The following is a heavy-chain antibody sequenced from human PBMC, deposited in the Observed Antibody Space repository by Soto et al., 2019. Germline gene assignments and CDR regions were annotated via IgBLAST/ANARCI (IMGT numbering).Heavy chain of an antibody. V-gene: IGHV3-9*01. D-gene: IGHD1-26*01. J-gene: IGHJ6*03. CDR3: AKDGGRFHYYYYMDV. CDR2: ISWNSGSI. CDR1: GFTFDDYA. Sequence: GGSLRLSCAASGFTFDDYAMHWVRQAPGKGLEWVSGISWNSGSIDYADSVKGRFTISRDNAKNSLYLQMNSLRAEDTALYYCAKDGGRFHYYYYMDVWGKGTTVTVSS.